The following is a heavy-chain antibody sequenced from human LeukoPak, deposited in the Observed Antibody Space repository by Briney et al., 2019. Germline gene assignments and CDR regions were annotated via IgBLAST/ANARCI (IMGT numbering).Heavy chain of an antibody. J-gene: IGHJ4*02. CDR1: GFTFSSYS. V-gene: IGHV3-21*01. D-gene: IGHD5-18*01. CDR3: ARVPRGTAMVSHPFDY. Sequence: PGGSLRLSCAASGFTFSSYSMNWVRQAPGKGLEWVSSISSSSSYIYYADSVKGRFTISRDNAKNSLYLQMNSLRAEDTAVYYCARVPRGTAMVSHPFDYWGQGTLVTVSS. CDR2: ISSSSSYI.